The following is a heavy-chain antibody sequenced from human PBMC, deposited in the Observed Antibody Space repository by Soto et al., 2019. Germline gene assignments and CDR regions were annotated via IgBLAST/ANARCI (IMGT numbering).Heavy chain of an antibody. CDR3: AREVAGTGAFDY. D-gene: IGHD2-8*02. CDR1: GGSISSVNHY. Sequence: QVQLEQSGPGLVKPSQPLSLTCNISGGSISSVNHYWSWIRQSPGEGLEWIGYIFDRGTTHYNPSLKGRVTISGDTSQSQFSLTIHSVTVADTAVYYCAREVAGTGAFDYWRQGTLVTVSS. J-gene: IGHJ4*02. V-gene: IGHV4-31*02. CDR2: IFDRGTT.